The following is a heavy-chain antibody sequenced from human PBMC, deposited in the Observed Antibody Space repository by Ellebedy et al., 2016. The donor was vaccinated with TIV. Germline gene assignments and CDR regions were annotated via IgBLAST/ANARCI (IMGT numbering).Heavy chain of an antibody. CDR3: AKGRGGGSDSSAPRYYFDY. D-gene: IGHD3-22*01. Sequence: PGGSLRLSCAASGFTFSSYAMSRVRQAPGKGLEWVSTISHTGSRTYYADSVEGRFTISRDNSKKTLYLQMNSLRAEDTAIYYCAKGRGGGSDSSAPRYYFDYWGPGTLVTVSS. V-gene: IGHV3-23*01. J-gene: IGHJ4*02. CDR2: ISHTGSRT. CDR1: GFTFSSYA.